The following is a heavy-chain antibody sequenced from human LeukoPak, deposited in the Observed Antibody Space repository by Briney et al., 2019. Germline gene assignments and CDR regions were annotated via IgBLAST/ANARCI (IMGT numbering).Heavy chain of an antibody. D-gene: IGHD1-14*01. CDR1: GFTFSTFE. CDR2: IDTSGDTI. Sequence: PGGSLRLSCAASGFTFSTFEMNWVRQAPEKGLEWFSYIDTSGDTIYYADSVKGRFTISRDNAKNSLYLQMNSLRAEDTAVYYCARNGYFNYWGQGTLVTVSS. J-gene: IGHJ4*02. V-gene: IGHV3-48*03. CDR3: ARNGYFNY.